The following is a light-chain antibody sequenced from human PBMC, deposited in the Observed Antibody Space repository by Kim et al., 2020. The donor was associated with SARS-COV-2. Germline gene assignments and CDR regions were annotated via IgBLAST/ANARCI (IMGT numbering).Light chain of an antibody. CDR1: NIVTKS. CDR2: DDK. J-gene: IGLJ2*01. CDR3: QVWYRNNNHLL. Sequence: SYELTQPPAVSVAPGETATITCGGKNIVTKSVHWYQQKPGQAPVMVISDDKDRPSGIPERFSGSNAESTANLTISRVEAGDEGDYYCQVWYRNNNHLLFGGGTQLTVL. V-gene: IGLV3-21*02.